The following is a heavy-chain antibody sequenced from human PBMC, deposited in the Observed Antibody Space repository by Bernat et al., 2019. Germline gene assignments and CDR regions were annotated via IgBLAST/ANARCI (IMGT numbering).Heavy chain of an antibody. CDR3: AKGRGSYYYGSGSFKYYYYGMDV. J-gene: IGHJ6*02. Sequence: EVQLLESGGGLVQPGGSLRLSCAASGFTFSSYAMSWVRQAPGKGLGWVSAISGSGGSTYYADSVKGRFTISRDNSKNTLYLQMNSLRAEDTAVYYCAKGRGSYYYGSGSFKYYYYGMDVWGQGTTVTVSS. D-gene: IGHD3-10*01. CDR1: GFTFSSYA. V-gene: IGHV3-23*01. CDR2: ISGSGGST.